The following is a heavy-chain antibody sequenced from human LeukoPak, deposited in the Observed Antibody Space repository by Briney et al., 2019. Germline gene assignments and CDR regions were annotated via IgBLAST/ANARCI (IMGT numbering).Heavy chain of an antibody. CDR1: GFTFDDYA. D-gene: IGHD6-13*01. CDR3: AKGTSSWHEFDY. CDR2: MTWDGDNT. J-gene: IGHJ4*02. Sequence: PGGSLRLSCAASGFTFDDYAMHWVRQPPGKGLEWVSLMTWDGDNTYYTDSVKGRFTISRDNSKNSLYLQMNSLRAEDTALYYCAKGTSSWHEFDYWGQGTLVTVSS. V-gene: IGHV3-43D*03.